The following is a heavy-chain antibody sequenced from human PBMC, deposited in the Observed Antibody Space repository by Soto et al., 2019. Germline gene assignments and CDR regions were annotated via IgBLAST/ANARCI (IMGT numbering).Heavy chain of an antibody. J-gene: IGHJ6*02. D-gene: IGHD2-2*01. CDR3: TRPGFGDFVDPYDYGIDV. CDR1: GLPFSGSP. CDR2: IRSKANTYAT. Sequence: EVQLVESGGDLVQPGGSLKLPCAASGLPFSGSPIHWVRQASGKGLEWVGRIRSKANTYATAYATSVKGRFTISRDDSKNTTYLQMNSRKTEDTAVYFCTRPGFGDFVDPYDYGIDVWGQGTTVTVSS. V-gene: IGHV3-73*02.